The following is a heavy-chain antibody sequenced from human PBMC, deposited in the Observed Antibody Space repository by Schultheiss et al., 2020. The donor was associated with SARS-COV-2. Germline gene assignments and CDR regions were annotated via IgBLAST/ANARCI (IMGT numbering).Heavy chain of an antibody. CDR1: GFTFSSYA. J-gene: IGHJ5*02. Sequence: GESLKISCAASGFTFSSYAMHWVRQAPGKGLEWVAVISYDGRNKYYADSVKGRFTISRDNSKNTLYLQMNSLRAEDTAVYYCAKGSEGRITIFGVVITHNWFDPWGQGTLVTVSS. CDR3: AKGSEGRITIFGVVITHNWFDP. CDR2: ISYDGRNK. V-gene: IGHV3-30*04. D-gene: IGHD3-3*01.